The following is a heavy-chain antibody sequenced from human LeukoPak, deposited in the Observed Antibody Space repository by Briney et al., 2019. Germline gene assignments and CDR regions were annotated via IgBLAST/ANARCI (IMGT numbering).Heavy chain of an antibody. D-gene: IGHD2-8*02. CDR3: ARMHGLLVFPGVGDC. V-gene: IGHV3-30-3*01. J-gene: IGHJ4*02. Sequence: PGGSLRLSCAASGFTFSSYAMHWVRQAPGKGLEWVAVISYDGSNKYYADSVKGRFTISRDNSKNTLYLQMNSLRAEDTAVYYCARMHGLLVFPGVGDCWGQGTLVTVSS. CDR2: ISYDGSNK. CDR1: GFTFSSYA.